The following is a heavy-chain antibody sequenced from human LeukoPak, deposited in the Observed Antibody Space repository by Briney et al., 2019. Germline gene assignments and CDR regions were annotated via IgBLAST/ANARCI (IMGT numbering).Heavy chain of an antibody. J-gene: IGHJ4*02. CDR3: ARHDNDDDFDY. V-gene: IGHV7-4-1*02. CDR2: INMYTANP. CDR1: GYTFTRYA. D-gene: IGHD3-16*01. Sequence: GASVKVSCKASGYTFTRYAINWLRQAPGQGLEWMGWINMYTANPAYAQGFTERLVFPLDTSVTTAYLQISNLKTEDTAVYYCARHDNDDDFDYWGQGTLVTVSS.